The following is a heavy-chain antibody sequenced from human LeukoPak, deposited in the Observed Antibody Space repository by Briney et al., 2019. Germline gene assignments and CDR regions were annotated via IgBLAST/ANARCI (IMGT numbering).Heavy chain of an antibody. Sequence: GGSLRLSCAASGFTFSSYGMHWVRQGPGKGLEWVSSIGNSNRNIYYADPVKGRFTISRDNAKNSLYLQMNTLRAEDTAVYYCAREVGEAFDIWGQGTMVTVSS. CDR2: IGNSNRNI. V-gene: IGHV3-21*01. D-gene: IGHD1-26*01. J-gene: IGHJ3*02. CDR1: GFTFSSYG. CDR3: AREVGEAFDI.